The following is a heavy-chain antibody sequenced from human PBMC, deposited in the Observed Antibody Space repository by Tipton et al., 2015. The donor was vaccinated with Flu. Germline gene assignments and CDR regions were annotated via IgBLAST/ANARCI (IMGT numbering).Heavy chain of an antibody. Sequence: TLSLTCTVSGYSISSGYYWGWIRQPPGKGLEWIGSIYYSGATYYSPSLKTRVTVSVDTSKNQFSLKLSSVTAADTAVYYCARDLGVSGSLFYYYYVMDVWGQGTTVTVSS. D-gene: IGHD1-26*01. CDR2: IYYSGAT. CDR3: ARDLGVSGSLFYYYYVMDV. J-gene: IGHJ6*02. V-gene: IGHV4-38-2*02. CDR1: GYSISSGYY.